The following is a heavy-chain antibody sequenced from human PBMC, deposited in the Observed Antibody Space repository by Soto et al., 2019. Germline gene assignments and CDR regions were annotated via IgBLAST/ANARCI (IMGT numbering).Heavy chain of an antibody. CDR2: INHSGST. J-gene: IGHJ3*02. V-gene: IGHV4-34*01. D-gene: IGHD4-17*01. CDR1: GGSFSGYY. Sequence: SETLSLTCAVYGGSFSGYYWSWIRQPPGKGLEWIGEINHSGSTNYNPSLKSRVTISVDTFKNQFSLKLSSVTAADTAVYYCAKTYGDYGGGAFDIWGQGTMVTVSS. CDR3: AKTYGDYGGGAFDI.